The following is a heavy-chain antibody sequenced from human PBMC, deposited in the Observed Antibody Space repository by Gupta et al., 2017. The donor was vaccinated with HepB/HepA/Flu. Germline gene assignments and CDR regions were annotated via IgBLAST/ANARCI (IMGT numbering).Heavy chain of an antibody. D-gene: IGHD7-27*01. CDR2: ISYDGSKK. CDR3: AKDGPKANGGSYSYFDY. Sequence: QVQLVESGGGVVQPGRSLRLSCATSGFTFSSYGMHWVRQAPGKGLEWVAVISYDGSKKYDRDSVKGRFTISRDKSKNTLYLQMNSLRAEEKAVYYGAKDGPKANGGSYSYFDYWGKGTRVTVSS. V-gene: IGHV3-30*18. CDR1: GFTFSSYG. J-gene: IGHJ4*02.